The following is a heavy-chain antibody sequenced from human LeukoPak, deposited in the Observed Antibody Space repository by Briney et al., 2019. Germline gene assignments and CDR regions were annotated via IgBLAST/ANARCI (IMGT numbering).Heavy chain of an antibody. CDR3: AVNYGSGTLRWFDP. J-gene: IGHJ5*02. CDR1: GGSISSGSYY. CDR2: IYTSGST. D-gene: IGHD3-10*01. Sequence: SQTLSLTCTVSGGSISSGSYYWSWIRQPAGKGLEWIGRIYTSGSTNYNPSLKSRVTISVDTSKNQFSLKLSSVTAADTAVYYCAVNYGSGTLRWFDPWGQGTLVTVSS. V-gene: IGHV4-61*02.